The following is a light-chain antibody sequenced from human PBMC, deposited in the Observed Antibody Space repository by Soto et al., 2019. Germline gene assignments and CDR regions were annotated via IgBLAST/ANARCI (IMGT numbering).Light chain of an antibody. J-gene: IGLJ2*01. Sequence: QSAQTQPPSASGSPGQSVTISCTGTSSDVGGYNYVSWYQQHPGKAPKLMIYEVSKRPSGVPDRFSGSKSGNTASLTVSGLQAEDEADYYCSSYAGSNTVFGGGTKVTVL. V-gene: IGLV2-8*01. CDR2: EVS. CDR1: SSDVGGYNY. CDR3: SSYAGSNTV.